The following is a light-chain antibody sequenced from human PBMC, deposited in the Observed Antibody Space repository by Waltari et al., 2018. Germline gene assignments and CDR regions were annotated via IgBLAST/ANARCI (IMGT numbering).Light chain of an antibody. CDR3: SAWDSNLREYV. Sequence: QAGLTQPPSVSKGLRQTATLTCTGNSNNVGNQGAAWLQQHQGQPPRLLSYRNNNRPSGISERFSASRSGNTASRTITGRQPEDEADYYCSAWDSNLREYVFGTGTKVTVL. CDR2: RNN. V-gene: IGLV10-54*04. CDR1: SNNVGNQG. J-gene: IGLJ1*01.